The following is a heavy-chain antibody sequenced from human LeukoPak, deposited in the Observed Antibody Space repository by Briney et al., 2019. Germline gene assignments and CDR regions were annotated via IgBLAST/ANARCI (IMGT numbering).Heavy chain of an antibody. J-gene: IGHJ3*02. V-gene: IGHV3-11*04. D-gene: IGHD4-23*01. Sequence: LSLTCTVSGGSISSSSYYWGWIRQPPGKGLEWVSYISSSGSTIYYADSVKGRFTISRDNAKNSLYLQMNSLRAEDTAVYYCARKRGGNSLGDAFDIWGQGTMVTVSS. CDR3: ARKRGGNSLGDAFDI. CDR1: GGSISSSSYY. CDR2: ISSSGSTI.